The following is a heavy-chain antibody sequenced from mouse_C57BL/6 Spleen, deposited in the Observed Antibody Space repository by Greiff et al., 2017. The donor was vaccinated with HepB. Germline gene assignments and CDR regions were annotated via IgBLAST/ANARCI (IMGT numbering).Heavy chain of an antibody. V-gene: IGHV1-52*01. D-gene: IGHD1-1*01. J-gene: IGHJ4*01. CDR3: ARQLLFYAMDY. CDR2: IDPSDSET. Sequence: QVQLQQPGAELVRPGSSVKLSCKASGYTFTSYWMHWVKQRPIQGLEWIGNIDPSDSETHYNQKFKDKATLTVDKSSSTAYMQLSSLTSEDSALYYSARQLLFYAMDYRGQRTSVTVSS. CDR1: GYTFTSYW.